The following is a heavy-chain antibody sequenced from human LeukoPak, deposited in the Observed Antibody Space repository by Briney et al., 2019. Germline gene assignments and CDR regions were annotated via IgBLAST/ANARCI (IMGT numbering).Heavy chain of an antibody. CDR3: ARGFDYYYGMDV. CDR2: IYYSGST. D-gene: IGHD3-10*01. Sequence: TLSLTCTVSGGSISSGGYYWSWIRQHPGKGLEWIGYIYYSGSTYYNPSLKSRVTISVDTSKNQFSLKLSSVTAADTAVYYCARGFDYYYGMDVWGQGTTVTVSS. CDR1: GGSISSGGYY. V-gene: IGHV4-31*03. J-gene: IGHJ6*02.